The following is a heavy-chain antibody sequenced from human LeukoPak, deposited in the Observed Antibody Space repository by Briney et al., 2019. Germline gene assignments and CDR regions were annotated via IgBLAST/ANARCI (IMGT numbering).Heavy chain of an antibody. CDR2: IYYSGST. CDR3: ASPNYYYDSSGLTGHFDL. Sequence: SETPSLTCTVSGGSISSSIYYWGWIRQPPGKGLEWIGSIYYSGSTYYNPSLKSRVTISVDTSKNQFSLKLSSVTAADTAVYYCASPNYYYDSSGLTGHFDLWGRGTLVTVSS. CDR1: GGSISSSIYY. J-gene: IGHJ2*01. V-gene: IGHV4-39*01. D-gene: IGHD3-22*01.